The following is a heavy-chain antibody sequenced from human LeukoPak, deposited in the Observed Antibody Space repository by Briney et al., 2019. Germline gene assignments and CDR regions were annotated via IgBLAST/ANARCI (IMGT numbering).Heavy chain of an antibody. Sequence: PGGSLRLFCAVSGFSFSSSWMSWVRQAPGKGLEWVASINQDGSEKNYVDSVKGRFTISRDNAKNSLNLQMNSLRAEDTAVYYCARDFDYWGQGTLVTVSS. CDR3: ARDFDY. V-gene: IGHV3-7*05. J-gene: IGHJ4*02. CDR2: INQDGSEK. CDR1: GFSFSSSW.